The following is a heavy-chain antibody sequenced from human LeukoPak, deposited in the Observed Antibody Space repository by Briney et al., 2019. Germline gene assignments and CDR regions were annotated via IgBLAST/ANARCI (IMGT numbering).Heavy chain of an antibody. Sequence: GSLKVSCKASGYTFTGYYMHWVRQAPGQGLEWMGWINPDSGGTNYAQKFQGRVTMTRDTSIRTDYKELSTLKSDDTAVDYGARGGEGSGWCGEYYFDYWGQGTLVTVSS. V-gene: IGHV1-2*02. CDR2: INPDSGGT. J-gene: IGHJ4*02. CDR1: GYTFTGYY. CDR3: ARGGEGSGWCGEYYFDY. D-gene: IGHD6-19*01.